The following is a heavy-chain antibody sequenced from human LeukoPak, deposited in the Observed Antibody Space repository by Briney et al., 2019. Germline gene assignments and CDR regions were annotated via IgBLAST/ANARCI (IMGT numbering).Heavy chain of an antibody. Sequence: SLRLSCAASGFTFADYAMHWVRQAPGKGLEWVSGITWNSGTIGYADSVKGRFTISRDNAKNSLYLQMNSLSAEDTALYYCAKDMGSSGRQNWFDPWGQGTLVTVSS. CDR2: ITWNSGTI. CDR1: GFTFADYA. CDR3: AKDMGSSGRQNWFDP. V-gene: IGHV3-9*01. D-gene: IGHD6-19*01. J-gene: IGHJ5*02.